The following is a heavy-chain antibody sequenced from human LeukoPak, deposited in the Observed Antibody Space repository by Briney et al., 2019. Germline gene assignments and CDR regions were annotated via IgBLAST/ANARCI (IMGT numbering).Heavy chain of an antibody. V-gene: IGHV4-34*01. CDR2: INHSGST. CDR1: GGSFSGYY. CDR3: ASAGRGYWYFDL. Sequence: PSETLSLTCAVHGGSFSGYYWSWIRQPPGKGLEWIGEINHSGSTNYNPSLKSRVTISVDTSKNQFSLKLSSVTAADTAVYYCASAGRGYWYFDLWGRGTLVTVSS. J-gene: IGHJ2*01.